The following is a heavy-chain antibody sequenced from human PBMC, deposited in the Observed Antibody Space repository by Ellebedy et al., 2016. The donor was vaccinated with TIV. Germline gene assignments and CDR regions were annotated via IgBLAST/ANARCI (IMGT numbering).Heavy chain of an antibody. V-gene: IGHV3-30*18. J-gene: IGHJ4*02. CDR2: VSYDGNTK. CDR1: GFTFGSYW. Sequence: PGGSLRLSCAASGFTFGSYWMSWVRQAPGKGLEWVTEVSYDGNTKYYTDSVKGRFTISRDIPKNTLYLQMDSLSAEDTAVYYCVKGGYREIHYHSTAYDRWGQGTLVTVSS. D-gene: IGHD3-22*01. CDR3: VKGGYREIHYHSTAYDR.